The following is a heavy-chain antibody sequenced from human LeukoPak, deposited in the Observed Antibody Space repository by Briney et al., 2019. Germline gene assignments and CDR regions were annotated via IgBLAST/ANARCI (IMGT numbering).Heavy chain of an antibody. V-gene: IGHV4-59*01. Sequence: PSETLSLTCTVSGGSISSYYWSWLRQPPGKGLEWIGYIYYSGSTNYNPSLKSRVTISVDTSKNQFSLKLSSVTAADTAVYYCARTTAMVLFDYWGQGTLVTVSS. CDR2: IYYSGST. J-gene: IGHJ4*02. CDR3: ARTTAMVLFDY. D-gene: IGHD5-18*01. CDR1: GGSISSYY.